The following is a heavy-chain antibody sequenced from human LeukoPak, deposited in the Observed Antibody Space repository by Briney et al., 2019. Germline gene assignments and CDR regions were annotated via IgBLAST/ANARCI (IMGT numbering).Heavy chain of an antibody. Sequence: ASVKVSCKTSGYTFTSYDINWVRQATGQGLEWMGWMNPNSGNTGYAQKFQGRVTMTRNTSISTVYMELSSLRSEDTAVYYCARVEGGYSGLDVWGQGTTVTVSS. D-gene: IGHD5-12*01. CDR2: MNPNSGNT. J-gene: IGHJ6*02. CDR1: GYTFTSYD. CDR3: ARVEGGYSGLDV. V-gene: IGHV1-8*01.